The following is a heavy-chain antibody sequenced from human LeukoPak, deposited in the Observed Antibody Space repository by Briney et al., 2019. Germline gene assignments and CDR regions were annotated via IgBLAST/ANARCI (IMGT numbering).Heavy chain of an antibody. CDR2: INSDGSST. CDR3: ARDLGGQYDY. D-gene: IGHD3-16*01. V-gene: IGHV3-74*01. Sequence: GRSLRLSCAASGFTFSSYSMNWVRQAPGKGLEWVSRINSDGSSTSYADSVKGRFTISRDNAKNTLYLQMNSLRAEDTAVYYCARDLGGQYDYWGQGTLVTVSS. J-gene: IGHJ4*02. CDR1: GFTFSSYS.